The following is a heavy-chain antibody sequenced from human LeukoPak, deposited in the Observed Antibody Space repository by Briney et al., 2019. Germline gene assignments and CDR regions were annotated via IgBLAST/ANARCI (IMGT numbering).Heavy chain of an antibody. D-gene: IGHD6-13*01. J-gene: IGHJ4*02. V-gene: IGHV4-34*01. CDR1: VGSFSDYY. CDR3: ARFRGVAAAGTELDY. CDR2: INHIGTT. Sequence: SETLSLTCAVYVGSFSDYYWSWIRQPPGKGLEWIGEINHIGTTKYYPSLKGRVTMSVDTSKNQFSLTLSSVTAADTAVYYCARFRGVAAAGTELDYWGQGTLVTVSS.